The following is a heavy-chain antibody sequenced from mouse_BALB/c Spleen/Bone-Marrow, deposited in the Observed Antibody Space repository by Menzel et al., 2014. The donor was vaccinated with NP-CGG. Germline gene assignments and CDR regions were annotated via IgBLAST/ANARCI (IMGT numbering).Heavy chain of an antibody. Sequence: VQLKESGAELVRPGTSVKVSCKASGYAFTNYLIEWVKQRPGQGLEWIGVINPGSGGTNYNEKFKGKATLTADKSSSTAYMQLSSLTSDDSAVYFCAREIITSFAYWGQGTLVTVSA. J-gene: IGHJ3*01. V-gene: IGHV1-54*01. CDR2: INPGSGGT. CDR3: AREIITSFAY. D-gene: IGHD1-1*01. CDR1: GYAFTNYL.